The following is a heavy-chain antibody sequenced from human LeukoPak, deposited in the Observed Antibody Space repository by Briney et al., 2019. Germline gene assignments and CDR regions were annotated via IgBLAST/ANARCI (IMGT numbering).Heavy chain of an antibody. V-gene: IGHV1-24*01. CDR2: FDPEDGET. CDR3: ATERPAGDYYYYGMDV. CDR1: GYTLTELS. Sequence: GASVKVSCKLSGYTLTELSIHWVRQSPGKGLAWMGGFDPEDGETIYAQKFQGRVTMTEDTSTDTAYMELSSLRSEDTAVYYCATERPAGDYYYYGMDVWGQGTTVTVSS. J-gene: IGHJ6*02. D-gene: IGHD2-2*01.